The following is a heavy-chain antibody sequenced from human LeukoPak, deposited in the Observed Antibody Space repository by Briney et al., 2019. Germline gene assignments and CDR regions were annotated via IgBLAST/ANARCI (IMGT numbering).Heavy chain of an antibody. CDR2: IYSGGST. CDR1: GFTVITFY. J-gene: IGHJ4*02. D-gene: IGHD2-2*01. CDR3: ARGLGYCTSTTCLLPFDY. V-gene: IGHV3-53*01. Sequence: GGSLRLSCAASGFTVITFYVTWVRQAPGRGLECVSVIYSGGSTYYADSVKGRFTVSRDNSKNTLYLQMNSLRAEDTAMYYCARGLGYCTSTTCLLPFDYWGQGTLVTVSS.